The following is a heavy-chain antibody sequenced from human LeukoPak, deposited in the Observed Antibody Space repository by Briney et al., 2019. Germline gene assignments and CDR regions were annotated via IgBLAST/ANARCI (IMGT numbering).Heavy chain of an antibody. CDR2: IIPIFGIA. V-gene: IGHV1-69*04. CDR3: ASGGPDIVVVPAAAYFDY. CDR1: GGTFSSYA. Sequence: SVKVSCRASGGTFSSYAVSWVRQAPGQGLEWMGRIIPIFGIANYAQKFQGRVTITADKSTSTAYMELSSLRSEDTAVYYCASGGPDIVVVPAAAYFDYWGQGTLVTVSS. J-gene: IGHJ4*02. D-gene: IGHD2-2*01.